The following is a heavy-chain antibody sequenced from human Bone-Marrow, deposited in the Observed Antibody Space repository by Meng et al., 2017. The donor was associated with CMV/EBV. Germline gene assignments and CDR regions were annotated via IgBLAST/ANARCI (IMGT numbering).Heavy chain of an antibody. Sequence: GESLKISCTASGFIFGDYAMSWVRQAPGKGLEWVSFIRGTRNGGTTEYAASVKGRFTISRDDSKSIAYLQMNSLKTEDTAVYYCTTEEDYWGQGTLVTVSS. V-gene: IGHV3-49*04. CDR1: GFIFGDYA. CDR2: IRGTRNGGTT. J-gene: IGHJ4*02. CDR3: TTEEDY.